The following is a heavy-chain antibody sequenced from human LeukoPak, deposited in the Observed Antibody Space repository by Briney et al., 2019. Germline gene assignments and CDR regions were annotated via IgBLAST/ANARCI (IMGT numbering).Heavy chain of an antibody. D-gene: IGHD3-16*01. CDR2: IYSGGNT. CDR1: GFTVSSNY. Sequence: PGGSLRLSCAASGFTVSSNYMSWVRQAPGKGLEWVSVIYSGGNTYYADSVKGRFTISRDNSKNTVYLQMNSLRVEDTAVYYCARAQGGRGAFDIWGQGTMVTVSS. CDR3: ARAQGGRGAFDI. V-gene: IGHV3-66*01. J-gene: IGHJ3*02.